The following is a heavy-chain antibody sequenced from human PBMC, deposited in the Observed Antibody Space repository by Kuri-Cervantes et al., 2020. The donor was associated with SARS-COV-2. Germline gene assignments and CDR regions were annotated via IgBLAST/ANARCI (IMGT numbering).Heavy chain of an antibody. V-gene: IGHV3-21*01. CDR2: ISSSSSYI. Sequence: GGSLRLSCAASGFTFSSYSMNWVRQAPGKGLEWVSSISSSSSYIYYADSVKGRFTISRDNAKNSLYLQMNSLRAEDTAVYYCASVGALRPYDAFDIWGQGTMVTVSS. J-gene: IGHJ3*02. D-gene: IGHD5-12*01. CDR1: GFTFSSYS. CDR3: ASVGALRPYDAFDI.